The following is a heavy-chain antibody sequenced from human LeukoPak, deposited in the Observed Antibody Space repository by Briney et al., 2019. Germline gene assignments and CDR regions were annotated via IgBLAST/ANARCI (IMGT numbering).Heavy chain of an antibody. D-gene: IGHD3-10*01. CDR2: IHNSGTT. CDR3: ARRYYYNLGSFPFDF. Sequence: SETLSLTCAVSGGPFSGYFWSWIRQSSGKGLEWIGEIHNSGTTNYNPSLNSRVTISEDTSKNQFYLNLSSVTTADTAVYYCARRYYYNLGSFPFDFWGQGTLVTVSS. J-gene: IGHJ4*02. CDR1: GGPFSGYF. V-gene: IGHV4-34*01.